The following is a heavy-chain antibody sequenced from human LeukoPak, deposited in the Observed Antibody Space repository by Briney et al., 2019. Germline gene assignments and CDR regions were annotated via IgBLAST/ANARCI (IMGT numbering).Heavy chain of an antibody. CDR3: ARVDYGDYGFDY. J-gene: IGHJ4*02. V-gene: IGHV3-66*01. Sequence: GGSLRLSCAASGFTVSTDHMSWVRQAPGKGLEWVAVSYSGGSRYHAESVKGRFTISRDNSKNTLYLQMNSLRAEDTAVYYCARVDYGDYGFDYWGQGTLVPVSS. D-gene: IGHD4-17*01. CDR2: SYSGGSR. CDR1: GFTVSTDH.